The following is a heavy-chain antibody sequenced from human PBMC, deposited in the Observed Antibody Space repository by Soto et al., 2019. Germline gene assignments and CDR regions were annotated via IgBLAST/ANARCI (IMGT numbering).Heavy chain of an antibody. V-gene: IGHV3-33*01. CDR2: IWYDGSNK. D-gene: IGHD2-15*01. CDR1: GFTFSSYG. CDR3: ARPRCSGGSCYSGVGDY. Sequence: QVQLVESGGGVVQPGRSLRLSCAASGFTFSSYGMHWVRQAPGKGLEWVAVIWYDGSNKYYADSVKGRFTISRDNSKNPLYLQMNSLRAEDTAVYYCARPRCSGGSCYSGVGDYWGQGTLVTVSS. J-gene: IGHJ4*02.